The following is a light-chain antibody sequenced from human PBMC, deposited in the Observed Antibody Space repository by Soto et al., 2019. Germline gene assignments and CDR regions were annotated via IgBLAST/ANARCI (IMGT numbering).Light chain of an antibody. Sequence: DIQMTQSPSTLSASVGDRVTISCRASQTISNWLAWYQQKPGKAPNLLIYGVSNLASGVPSRFSGTGSVTEFTLTISSLRPGDFATYYCQQYPGYSWTFGHGPKVEIK. CDR1: QTISNW. CDR2: GVS. J-gene: IGKJ1*01. V-gene: IGKV1-5*03. CDR3: QQYPGYSWT.